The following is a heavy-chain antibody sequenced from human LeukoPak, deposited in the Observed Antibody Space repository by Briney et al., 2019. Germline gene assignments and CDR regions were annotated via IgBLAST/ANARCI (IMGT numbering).Heavy chain of an antibody. CDR1: GGSISSGGYS. CDR3: ARGSYSSGSHWFDP. Sequence: PSETLSLTCTVSGGSISSGGYSWSWIRQPPGKGLEWIGEINHSGSTNYNPSLKSRVTISVDTSKNQFSLKLSSVTAADTAVYYRARGSYSSGSHWFDPWGQGTLVTVSS. J-gene: IGHJ5*02. CDR2: INHSGST. V-gene: IGHV4-39*07. D-gene: IGHD6-19*01.